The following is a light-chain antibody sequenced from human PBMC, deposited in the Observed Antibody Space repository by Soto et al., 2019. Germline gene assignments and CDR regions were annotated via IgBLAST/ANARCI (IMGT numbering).Light chain of an antibody. V-gene: IGLV2-8*01. CDR1: SSDVGGYKY. Sequence: QSALTQHPSASGSPGQSGTIYCTGTSSDVGGYKYVSWYQQHPGKAPKLMIYEVSKRPSGVPDRFSGSKSGNTASLTVSGLQAEAEADYYCSSYAGSNNLLFGGGTKLTGL. CDR3: SSYAGSNNLL. J-gene: IGLJ2*01. CDR2: EVS.